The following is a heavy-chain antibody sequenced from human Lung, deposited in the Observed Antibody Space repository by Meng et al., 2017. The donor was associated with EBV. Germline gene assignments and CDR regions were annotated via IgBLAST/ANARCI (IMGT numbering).Heavy chain of an antibody. CDR2: FVNNVDT. V-gene: IGHV1-18*01. D-gene: IGHD3-10*01. Sequence: QGRLVRAGGEVRRPGASVRVSCEASGYTFASYGISWLRQAPGQGLEWMGWFVNNVDTYSAQKFQGRVTMTTDTHTSTAFMELRSLRSDDTAVYYCARGTPGRSYSDYWGQGTLVTVSS. CDR3: ARGTPGRSYSDY. J-gene: IGHJ4*02. CDR1: GYTFASYG.